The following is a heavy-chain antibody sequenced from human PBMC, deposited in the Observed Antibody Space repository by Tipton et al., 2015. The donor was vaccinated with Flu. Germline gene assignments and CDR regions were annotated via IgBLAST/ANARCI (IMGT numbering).Heavy chain of an antibody. CDR1: GYTFTSYY. Sequence: QSGPEVKKPGASVKVSCKASGYTFTSYYMHWVRQAPGQGLEWMGMINPSGGYTNYAQKFQGRVTMTVDTSTSTAYVELSSLKSEDTAVFYCARAGRTSFDVWGPGTPVTVSS. CDR2: INPSGGYT. V-gene: IGHV1-46*01. J-gene: IGHJ5*02. CDR3: ARAGRTSFDV. D-gene: IGHD1-14*01.